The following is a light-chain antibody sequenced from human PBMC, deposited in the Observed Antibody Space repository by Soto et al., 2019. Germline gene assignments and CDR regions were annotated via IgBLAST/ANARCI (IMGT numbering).Light chain of an antibody. CDR2: DVT. V-gene: IGLV2-14*03. J-gene: IGLJ1*01. CDR1: SSVVGGYNY. CDR3: CSYTSSNTYV. Sequence: QSVLTQPASVSGSPGQSITFSCTGTSSVVGGYNYVSWYQQHPGKAPKLMIYDVTNRPSGVSDRFSGSKSGNTASLTISGLQAEDEADYYCCSYTSSNTYVFGTGTKVTVL.